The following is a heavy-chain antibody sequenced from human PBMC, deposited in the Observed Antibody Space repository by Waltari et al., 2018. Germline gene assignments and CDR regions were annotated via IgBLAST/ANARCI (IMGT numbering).Heavy chain of an antibody. Sequence: QVQLQESGPGLVKPSATLSLTCAVSRCPINSRLHWGWVRQTPGKGLEWIATIYHEGTTFYNPSLTSRVTTSMDMSKNQFSLKLKSVTAADTAVYYCTRQVLGYCTSAACRRLESWGQGTLVTVSS. CDR3: TRQVLGYCTSAACRRLES. J-gene: IGHJ4*02. CDR2: IYHEGTT. V-gene: IGHV4-38-2*01. CDR1: RCPINSRLH. D-gene: IGHD2-2*03.